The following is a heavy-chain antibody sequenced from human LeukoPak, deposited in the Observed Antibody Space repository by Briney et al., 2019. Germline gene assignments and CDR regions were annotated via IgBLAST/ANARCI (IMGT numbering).Heavy chain of an antibody. D-gene: IGHD3-22*01. CDR3: ARLTTFDSYYYDSSGYKIFDY. CDR2: ISPSGGST. V-gene: IGHV1-46*01. Sequence: ASVKVSCKAFGYTFTSNYMHWVRQAPGQGPEWMGVISPSGGSTTYAQKFQGRVTLTRDMSTSTDYLELSSLRSEDTAVYYCARLTTFDSYYYDSSGYKIFDYWGQGTLVTVSS. CDR1: GYTFTSNY. J-gene: IGHJ4*02.